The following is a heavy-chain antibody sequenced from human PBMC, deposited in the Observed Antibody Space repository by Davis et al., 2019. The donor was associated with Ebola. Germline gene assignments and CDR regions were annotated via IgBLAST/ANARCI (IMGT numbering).Heavy chain of an antibody. V-gene: IGHV7-4-1*02. CDR2: INTNTGNP. Sequence: ASVKVSCKASGYTFTSYAMNWVRQAPGQGLEWMGWINTNTGNPTYAQGFTGRFVFSLDTSVSTAYLQISSLKAEDTAVYYCARETEITMVRGVILGHNWFDPWGQGTLVTVSS. J-gene: IGHJ5*02. CDR3: ARETEITMVRGVILGHNWFDP. D-gene: IGHD3-10*01. CDR1: GYTFTSYA.